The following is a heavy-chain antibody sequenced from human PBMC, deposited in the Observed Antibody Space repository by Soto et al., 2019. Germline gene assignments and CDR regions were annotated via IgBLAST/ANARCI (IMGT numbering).Heavy chain of an antibody. Sequence: APVKVSCKASGYTFTSYGTSWVRQAPGQGLEWMGWISAYNGNTNYAQKLQGRVTMTTDTSTSTAYMELRSLRSDDTAVYYCVSYPYESTRYSVVYSGQRTLVTVSS. V-gene: IGHV1-18*04. D-gene: IGHD3-22*01. J-gene: IGHJ4*02. CDR1: GYTFTSYG. CDR2: ISAYNGNT. CDR3: VSYPYESTRYSVVY.